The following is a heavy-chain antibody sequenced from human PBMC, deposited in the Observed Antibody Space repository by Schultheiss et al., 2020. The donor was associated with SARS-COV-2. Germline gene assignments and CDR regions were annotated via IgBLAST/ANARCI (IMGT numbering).Heavy chain of an antibody. V-gene: IGHV3-33*08. CDR1: GFTFSDYY. Sequence: GGSLRLSCAASGFTFSDYYMSWIRQAPGKGLEWVAVIWYDGSNKYYADSVKGRFTISRDNSKNTLYLQMNSLRAEDTAVYYCARDELTPRDYGMDVWGQGTTVTVSS. CDR3: ARDELTPRDYGMDV. J-gene: IGHJ6*02. CDR2: IWYDGSNK. D-gene: IGHD1-26*01.